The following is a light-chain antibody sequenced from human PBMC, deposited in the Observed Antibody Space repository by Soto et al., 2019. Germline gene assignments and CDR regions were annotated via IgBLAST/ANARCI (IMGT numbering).Light chain of an antibody. J-gene: IGKJ4*01. CDR2: DAS. V-gene: IGKV1-9*01. CDR3: QHLAYYPLT. Sequence: DIQLTQSPSFLSVSVGDRVTITCRASQGISGRLTWYQQKPGKAPNLLIYDASTLQSGVPSRFSGSGSGTEFTLTISSLQPEDFASYYCQHLAYYPLTFGGGTRVEI. CDR1: QGISGR.